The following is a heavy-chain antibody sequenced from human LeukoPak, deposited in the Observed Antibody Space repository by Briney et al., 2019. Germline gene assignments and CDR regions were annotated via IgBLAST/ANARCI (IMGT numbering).Heavy chain of an antibody. Sequence: SETLSLTCAVYGGSFSGYYWSWIRQPPGKGLEWIGEINHSGSTNYYPSLKSRVTISVDTSKNQFSLKLSSVTAADTAVYYCAREHSNYVGWYFDLWGRGTLVTVSS. D-gene: IGHD4-11*01. CDR1: GGSFSGYY. J-gene: IGHJ2*01. CDR2: INHSGST. V-gene: IGHV4-34*01. CDR3: AREHSNYVGWYFDL.